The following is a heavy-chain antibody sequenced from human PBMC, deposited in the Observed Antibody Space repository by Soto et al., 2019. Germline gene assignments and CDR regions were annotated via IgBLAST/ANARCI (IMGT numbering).Heavy chain of an antibody. D-gene: IGHD2-2*01. CDR2: IKQDGSEK. CDR3: ARGRGCSTGCHNFDY. V-gene: IGHV3-7*01. Sequence: EVQLVESGGGLVQPGGSLRLSCAASGFTFSSYWMRWVRQAPGKGLEWVANIKQDGSEKYYVDSVKGRVTISRDNAKNSRYLQMNSLRAEDTAVYYCARGRGCSTGCHNFDYWGQGTLVTVSS. J-gene: IGHJ4*02. CDR1: GFTFSSYW.